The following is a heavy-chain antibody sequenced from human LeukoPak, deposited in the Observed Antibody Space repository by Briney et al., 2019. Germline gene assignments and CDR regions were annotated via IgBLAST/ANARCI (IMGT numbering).Heavy chain of an antibody. CDR2: ISISSTSI. CDR1: GFTVSSNY. V-gene: IGHV3-48*04. CDR3: ARDNLAAAGDDNFDL. D-gene: IGHD6-13*01. J-gene: IGHJ3*01. Sequence: GGSLRLSCAASGFTVSSNYMSWVRQAPGKRLEWISYISISSTSIYYADSVKGRFTISRDIAKNSLYLQMNSLRAEDTAMYYCARDNLAAAGDDNFDLWGQGTMVTVSS.